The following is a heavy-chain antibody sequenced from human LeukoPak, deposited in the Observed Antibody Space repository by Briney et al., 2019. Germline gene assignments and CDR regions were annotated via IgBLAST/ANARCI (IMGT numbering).Heavy chain of an antibody. J-gene: IGHJ4*02. CDR1: GGSFSGYY. CDR3: ARGIGQSH. V-gene: IGHV4-34*01. D-gene: IGHD1-26*01. Sequence: SEALSLTCAVYGGSFSGYYWSWIRQPPGKGLEWIGEINHSGSTNYNPSLKSRVTISVDTSKNQFSPKLSSVTAADTAVYYCARGIGQSHWGQGTLVTVSS. CDR2: INHSGST.